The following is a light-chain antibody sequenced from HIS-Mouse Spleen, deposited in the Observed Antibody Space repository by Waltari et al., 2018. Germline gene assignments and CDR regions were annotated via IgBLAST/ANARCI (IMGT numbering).Light chain of an antibody. CDR2: DAS. CDR1: QRVSSY. CDR3: QQRSNWPPRLT. Sequence: EIVLTQSPATLSLSPGERATLSCRASQRVSSYLAWYQQKPGQAPRPLIYDASNRATGIPARFSCSGSGTDFTLTISSLGPEDFAVYYCQQRSNWPPRLTFGPGTKVDIK. J-gene: IGKJ3*01. V-gene: IGKV3-11*01.